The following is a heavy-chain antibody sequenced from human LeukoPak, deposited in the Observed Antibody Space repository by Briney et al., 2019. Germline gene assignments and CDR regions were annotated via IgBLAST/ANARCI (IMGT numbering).Heavy chain of an antibody. D-gene: IGHD6-19*01. Sequence: GGSQRLSCAASGFSFSDNYMSWVRQAPGKGLEWVSSISGNGGCTYNAEPGQGRFTTSRDDSKNTVYLQMNSLRADDTAVYYCAKNGLGYGFDIWGQGTVDTVSS. CDR1: GFSFSDNY. V-gene: IGHV3-23*01. J-gene: IGHJ3*02. CDR3: AKNGLGYGFDI. CDR2: ISGNGGCT.